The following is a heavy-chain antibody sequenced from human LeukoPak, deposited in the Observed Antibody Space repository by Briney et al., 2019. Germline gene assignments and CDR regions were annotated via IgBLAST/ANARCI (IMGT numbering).Heavy chain of an antibody. D-gene: IGHD3-16*01. CDR1: GXTLSSYW. V-gene: IGHV3-74*01. J-gene: IGHJ6*02. CDR2: INSDGSRT. CDR3: ARDFGPYGMDV. Sequence: GGSLRLSCAASGXTLSSYWMHWVRQAPGKGLVWVSRINSDGSRTYYADSVKGRFTISRDNAKNTLYLQMNSLRAEDTAVYYCARDFGPYGMDVWGQGTTVTVSS.